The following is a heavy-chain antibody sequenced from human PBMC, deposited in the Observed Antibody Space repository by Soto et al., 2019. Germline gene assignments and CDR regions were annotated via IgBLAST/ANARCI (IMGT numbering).Heavy chain of an antibody. J-gene: IGHJ4*02. CDR1: GGSISSGGYY. V-gene: IGHV4-31*03. Sequence: QVQLQESGPGLVKPSQTLSLTCTVSGGSISSGGYYWSWIRQHPGKGLEWIGDIYYSGSTYYNPSLKSRVTISVDTSKNQFSRKLSSVAAADTAVYYCARGLLYCSGGSCYLGYFDYWGQGTLVTVSS. CDR3: ARGLLYCSGGSCYLGYFDY. CDR2: IYYSGST. D-gene: IGHD2-15*01.